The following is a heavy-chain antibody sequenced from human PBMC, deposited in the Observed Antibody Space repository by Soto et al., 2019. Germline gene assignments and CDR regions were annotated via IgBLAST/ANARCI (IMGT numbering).Heavy chain of an antibody. J-gene: IGHJ6*02. CDR3: ARDDSYDFWSGYYSPQYYYYYGMDV. CDR2: ISYDGSNK. V-gene: IGHV3-30-3*01. Sequence: GSLRLSCAASGFTFSSYAMHWVRQAPGKGLEWVAVISYDGSNKYYADSVKGRFTISRDNSKNTLYLQMNSLRAEDTAVYYCARDDSYDFWSGYYSPQYYYYYGMDVWGQGTTVTVSS. D-gene: IGHD3-3*01. CDR1: GFTFSSYA.